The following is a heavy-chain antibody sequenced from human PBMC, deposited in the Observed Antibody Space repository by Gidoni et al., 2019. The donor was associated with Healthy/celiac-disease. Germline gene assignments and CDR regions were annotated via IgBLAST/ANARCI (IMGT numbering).Heavy chain of an antibody. V-gene: IGHV3-9*01. CDR1: GFTFDDYA. CDR3: AKEIGYYYDSSGYYLGFDY. CDR2: ISWNSGSI. D-gene: IGHD3-22*01. J-gene: IGHJ4*02. Sequence: EVQLVESGGGLVQPGRSLRLSCAASGFTFDDYAMPWVRQAPGKGLEWVSGISWNSGSIGYADSVKGRFTISRDNAKNSLYLQMNSRRAEDTALYYCAKEIGYYYDSSGYYLGFDYWGQGTLVTVSS.